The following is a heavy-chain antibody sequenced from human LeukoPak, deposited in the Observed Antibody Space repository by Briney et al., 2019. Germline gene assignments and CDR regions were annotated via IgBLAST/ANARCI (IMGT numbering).Heavy chain of an antibody. CDR3: ATSSYDFWSGTPRSPDY. Sequence: ASVKVSCKASGYTFTGHYMHWVRQAPGQGLEWMGWINPNSGGTNYAQKFQGRVTMTRDTSISTAYMELSRLRSDDTAVYYCATSSYDFWSGTPRSPDYWGQGTLVTVSS. CDR1: GYTFTGHY. CDR2: INPNSGGT. D-gene: IGHD3-3*01. V-gene: IGHV1-2*02. J-gene: IGHJ4*02.